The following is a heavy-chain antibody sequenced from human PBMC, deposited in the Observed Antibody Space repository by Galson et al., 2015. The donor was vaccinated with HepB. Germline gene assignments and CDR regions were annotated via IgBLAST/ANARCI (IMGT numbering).Heavy chain of an antibody. J-gene: IGHJ6*02. CDR3: ARDMAPDGWHYYGMDV. D-gene: IGHD6-19*01. Sequence: SLRLSCAASGFTFSSYSMNWVRQAPGKGLEWVSYISSSSSTIYYADSVKGRFTISRDNVKNSLYLQMNSLRAEDTAVYYCARDMAPDGWHYYGMDVWGQGTTVTVSS. CDR1: GFTFSSYS. V-gene: IGHV3-48*04. CDR2: ISSSSSTI.